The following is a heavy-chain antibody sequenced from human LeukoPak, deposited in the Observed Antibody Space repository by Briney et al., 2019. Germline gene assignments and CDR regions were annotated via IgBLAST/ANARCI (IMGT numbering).Heavy chain of an antibody. CDR3: GRYGQVPID. CDR1: GFTFSNVW. Sequence: GGSLRLSCAASGFTFSNVWMSWVRQAPGKGLEWVANIKQDGSEKNYEDSVKGRFTISRDNAKNSLYLQMNSLRVEDTAVYYCGRYGQVPIDWGQGTLVTVPS. J-gene: IGHJ4*02. D-gene: IGHD3-10*01. CDR2: IKQDGSEK. V-gene: IGHV3-7*03.